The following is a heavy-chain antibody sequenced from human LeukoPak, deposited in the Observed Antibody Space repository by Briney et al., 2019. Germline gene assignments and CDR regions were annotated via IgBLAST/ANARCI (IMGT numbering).Heavy chain of an antibody. CDR2: IYYSGST. J-gene: IGHJ5*02. CDR1: GYSISSSSYY. Sequence: PSETLSLTCTVSGYSISSSSYYWGWIRQPPGKGLEWIGSIYYSGSTYYNPSLKSRVAISVDTSKNQFSLKLSSVTAADTAVYYCARSMIVVTNWFDPWGQGTLVTVSS. V-gene: IGHV4-39*01. D-gene: IGHD3-22*01. CDR3: ARSMIVVTNWFDP.